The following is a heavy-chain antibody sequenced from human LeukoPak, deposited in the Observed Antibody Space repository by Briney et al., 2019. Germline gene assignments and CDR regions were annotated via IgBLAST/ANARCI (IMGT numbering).Heavy chain of an antibody. CDR1: GDSMSTGYY. V-gene: IGHV4-38-2*02. CDR3: ARRIAVAGYYFDY. CDR2: IYHSGST. Sequence: SETLSLTCTVSGDSMSTGYYWGWIRQPPGKGLEWIGSIYHSGSTYYNPSLKSRVTMSVDTSKNQFSLKLSSVTAADTAVYYCARRIAVAGYYFDYWGQGTLVTVSS. D-gene: IGHD6-19*01. J-gene: IGHJ4*02.